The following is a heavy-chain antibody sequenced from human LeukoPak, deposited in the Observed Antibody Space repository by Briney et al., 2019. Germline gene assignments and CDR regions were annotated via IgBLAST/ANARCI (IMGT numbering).Heavy chain of an antibody. V-gene: IGHV4-38-2*02. D-gene: IGHD3-22*01. J-gene: IGHJ4*02. Sequence: SETLSLTCTVSGFSISSGYYWGWIRQPPGKGLEWIGSISHSGSTYYNPSLKSRVTISVDRSKNQFSLKLSSVTAEDTAVYYCARDTIRDSSGYYVYYFDYWGQGTLVTVSS. CDR1: GFSISSGYY. CDR3: ARDTIRDSSGYYVYYFDY. CDR2: ISHSGST.